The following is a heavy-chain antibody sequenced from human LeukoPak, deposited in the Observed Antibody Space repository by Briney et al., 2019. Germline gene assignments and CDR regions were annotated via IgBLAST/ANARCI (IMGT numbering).Heavy chain of an antibody. V-gene: IGHV1-18*01. D-gene: IGHD3-10*01. CDR2: ISAYNGNT. Sequence: ASVKVSCKASGYTFTSYGISWVRQAPGQGLEWMGWISAYNGNTSYAQKLQGRVTMTTDTSTSTAYMELRSLRSDDTAVYYCARLLWFGEFYGMDVWGQGTTVTVSS. J-gene: IGHJ6*02. CDR3: ARLLWFGEFYGMDV. CDR1: GYTFTSYG.